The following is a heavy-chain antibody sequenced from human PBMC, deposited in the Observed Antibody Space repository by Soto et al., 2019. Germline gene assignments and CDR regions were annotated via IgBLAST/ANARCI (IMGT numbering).Heavy chain of an antibody. CDR3: ANSPSGPPSSSWYSRLPNPRSGMDV. CDR2: ISGSGGST. J-gene: IGHJ6*02. CDR1: GCTVSRYG. Sequence: GGSRRRSCAPPGCTVSRYGRSSVREAREKGREWVSAISGSGGSTYYADSVKGRFTISRDNSKNTLYLQMNGLSAEDTAVYYCANSPSGPPSSSWYSRLPNPRSGMDVWGQGTTVTVSS. V-gene: IGHV3-23*01. D-gene: IGHD6-13*01.